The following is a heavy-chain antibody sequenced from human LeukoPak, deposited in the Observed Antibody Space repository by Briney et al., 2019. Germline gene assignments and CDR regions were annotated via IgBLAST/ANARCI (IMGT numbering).Heavy chain of an antibody. J-gene: IGHJ4*02. CDR3: TTAPSGYAYMNGWHLDY. CDR1: GFTFNYAW. CDR2: IKSKTDGETT. V-gene: IGHV3-15*01. Sequence: LGGSLRLSCAASGFTFNYAWMSWVRQAPGKGLEWVGRIKSKTDGETTDYAAPVKGRFTISRDDSKNTLYLQMNSLKTEDTALYYCTTAPSGYAYMNGWHLDYWGQGALVTVSS. D-gene: IGHD5-18*01.